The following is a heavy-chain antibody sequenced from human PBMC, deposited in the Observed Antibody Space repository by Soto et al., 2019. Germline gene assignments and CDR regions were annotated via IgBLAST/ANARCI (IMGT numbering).Heavy chain of an antibody. J-gene: IGHJ2*01. CDR3: AIGPFCANHYYFD. CDR2: IYSSGAT. CDR1: GGSISRFY. Sequence: SETLSDTWTGSGGSISRFYWIWVRQPAGKGLEWIGRIYSSGATKYNPSLRNRVTMSVDTSTDQYSLNLTSMTAADTAVYFCAIGPFCANHYYFD. D-gene: IGHD2-8*01. V-gene: IGHV4-4*07.